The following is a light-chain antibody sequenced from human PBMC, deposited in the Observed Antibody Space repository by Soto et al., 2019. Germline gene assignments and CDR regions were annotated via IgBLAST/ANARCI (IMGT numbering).Light chain of an antibody. CDR1: QSLGIY. CDR2: DAS. V-gene: IGKV3-11*01. J-gene: IGKJ4*01. CDR3: QQFSSYPLT. Sequence: EIVLTQSPATLSLSPGERATLSCRASQSLGIYLAWYQQKLGQAPRLLIYDASNRATGIPARFSGSGSGTDFTLTITSLEPEDSAVYYCQQFSSYPLTFGGGTKVDIK.